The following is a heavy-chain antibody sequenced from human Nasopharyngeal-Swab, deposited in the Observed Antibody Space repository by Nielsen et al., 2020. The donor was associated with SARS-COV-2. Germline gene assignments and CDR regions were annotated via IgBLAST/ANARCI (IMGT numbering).Heavy chain of an antibody. CDR2: IKDDGTTT. V-gene: IGHV3-74*03. J-gene: IGHJ4*02. D-gene: IGHD3-22*01. Sequence: GGSLRLSCAASGFNLRYHWMNWVRQAPGKGLVWVSRIKDDGTTTTYADSVKGRFTISRDSAKNTIYLQMNSLRAEDTAVYYCAKDYYDSSGYYYVWGQGTLVTVSS. CDR1: GFNLRYHW. CDR3: AKDYYDSSGYYYV.